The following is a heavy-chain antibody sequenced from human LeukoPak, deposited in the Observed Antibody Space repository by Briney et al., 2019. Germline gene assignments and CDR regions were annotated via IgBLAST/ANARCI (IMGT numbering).Heavy chain of an antibody. Sequence: PSETLSLTCTVSGGSISSGGYYWSWIRQHPGKGLEWIGYIYYSGSTNYNPSLKSRVTISVDTSKNQFSLKLSSVTAADTAVYYCARVWTYDFWSAIGYWGQGTLVTVSS. CDR1: GGSISSGGYY. CDR3: ARVWTYDFWSAIGY. V-gene: IGHV4-61*08. CDR2: IYYSGST. J-gene: IGHJ4*02. D-gene: IGHD3-3*01.